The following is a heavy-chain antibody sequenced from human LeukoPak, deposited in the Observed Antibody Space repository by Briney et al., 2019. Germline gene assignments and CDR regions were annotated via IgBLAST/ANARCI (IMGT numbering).Heavy chain of an antibody. D-gene: IGHD3-22*01. J-gene: IGHJ4*02. CDR1: GFTFSNYW. CDR3: ARAYTSGYRFDC. V-gene: IGHV3-74*01. Sequence: GGSLRLSCTASGFTFSNYWMSWVRQAPGKGLVWVSRIKSDGSTITYADSVKGRFTISRDNAKNAVYLQMNSLRADDTAVYYCARAYTSGYRFDCWGQGTLVTVSS. CDR2: IKSDGSTI.